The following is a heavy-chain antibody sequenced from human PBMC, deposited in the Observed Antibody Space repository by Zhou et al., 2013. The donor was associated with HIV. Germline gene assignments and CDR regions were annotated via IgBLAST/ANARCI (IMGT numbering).Heavy chain of an antibody. CDR1: GGTFSSYA. V-gene: IGHV1-69*05. J-gene: IGHJ6*03. CDR2: IIPIFGTA. D-gene: IGHD3-10*01. CDR3: ARVVLQRFGDTYNYYYYMDV. Sequence: QVQLVQSGAEVKKPGSSVKVSCKASGGTFSSYAISWVRQAPGQGLEWMGGIIPIFGTANYAQKFQGRVTITTDESTSTAYMELSSLRSEDTAVYYCARVVLQRFGDTYNYYYYMDVWGKGTTVTVSS.